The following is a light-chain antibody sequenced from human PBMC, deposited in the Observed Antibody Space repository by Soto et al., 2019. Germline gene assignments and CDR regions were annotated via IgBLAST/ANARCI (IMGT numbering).Light chain of an antibody. CDR2: DAS. J-gene: IGKJ3*01. V-gene: IGKV1-33*01. CDR3: QQYGSSPFT. CDR1: QDISNY. Sequence: DIQMTQSPSSLSASVGDRVTITCQASQDISNYLNWYQQKPGKAPKLLIYDASNLETGVPSRFSGSGSGTDFTLTISRLESEDFAVYFCQQYGSSPFTFGPGTKVDIK.